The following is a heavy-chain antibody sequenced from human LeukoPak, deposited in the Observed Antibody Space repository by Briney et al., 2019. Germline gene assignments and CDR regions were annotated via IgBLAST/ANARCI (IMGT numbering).Heavy chain of an antibody. CDR1: GFTFSSYW. J-gene: IGHJ4*02. V-gene: IGHV3-7*01. CDR2: IKADGSAD. CDR3: ARHSTYFDY. D-gene: IGHD2/OR15-2a*01. Sequence: GGSLRLSCGASGFTFSSYWMSWFRQAPGKGLEWVASIKADGSADYYVDSVKGRFTISRDNAKNSLYLQMHSLRAEDTAVYYCARHSTYFDYWGQGTLVTVSS.